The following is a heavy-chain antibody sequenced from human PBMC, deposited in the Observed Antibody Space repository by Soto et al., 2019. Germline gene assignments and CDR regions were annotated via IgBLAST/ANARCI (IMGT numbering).Heavy chain of an antibody. Sequence: EVQLVESGGGLVQPGGSLRLSCAASGFTFSDHYMDWVRQAPGKGLEWVGRIRNEPKGYTTEYAASVKGRFTISRYDSENSLYLQMNNLKTEDTAVDYCVRNLAAGGTFYFDYWGQGALVTVSS. CDR1: GFTFSDHY. J-gene: IGHJ4*02. D-gene: IGHD6-13*01. CDR3: VRNLAAGGTFYFDY. V-gene: IGHV3-72*01. CDR2: IRNEPKGYTT.